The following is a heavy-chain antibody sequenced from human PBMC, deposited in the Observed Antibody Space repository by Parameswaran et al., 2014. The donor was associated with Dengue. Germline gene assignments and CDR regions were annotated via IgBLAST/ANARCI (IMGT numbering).Heavy chain of an antibody. Sequence: VRQAPGKGLEWVANINEDGSEKYYVDSVKGRFTISRDNAKNSVYLQMNSLRAEDTAVYYCARSGRGDYWGQGTLVTVSS. CDR3: ARSGRGDY. J-gene: IGHJ4*02. CDR2: INEDGSEK. D-gene: IGHD1-26*01. V-gene: IGHV3-7*01.